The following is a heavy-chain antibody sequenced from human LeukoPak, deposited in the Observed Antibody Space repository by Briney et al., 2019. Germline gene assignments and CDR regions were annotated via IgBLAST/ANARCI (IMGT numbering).Heavy chain of an antibody. CDR1: GGSFSGYY. Sequence: AETLSLTCAVYGGSFSGYYWSWIRQPPGKGLEGIGEINHSGSTNYNPSLKSRGTISVDTSKNQFSLKLSSVTAADTAVYYCARVGEVSSSSFFDYWGQGTLVTVSS. CDR2: INHSGST. V-gene: IGHV4-34*01. CDR3: ARVGEVSSSSFFDY. J-gene: IGHJ4*02. D-gene: IGHD6-6*01.